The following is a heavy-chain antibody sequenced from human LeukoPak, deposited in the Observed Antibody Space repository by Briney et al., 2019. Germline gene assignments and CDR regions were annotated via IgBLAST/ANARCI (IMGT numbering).Heavy chain of an antibody. Sequence: MXXXRXAXGXGXEWVSYISSSSSYTNYADSVKGRFTISRDNAKNSLYLQINSLRAEDTAVYYCAREGRGYSYGTFDYWGQGTLVTVSS. CDR3: AREGRGYSYGTFDY. CDR2: ISSSSSYT. V-gene: IGHV3-11*06. J-gene: IGHJ4*02. D-gene: IGHD5-18*01.